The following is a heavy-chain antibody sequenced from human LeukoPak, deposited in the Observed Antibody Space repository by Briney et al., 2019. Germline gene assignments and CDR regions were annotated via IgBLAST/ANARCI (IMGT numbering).Heavy chain of an antibody. Sequence: GGSLRLSCAASGFTFSSYEMNWVRQAPGKGLEWVSLIYSGGTTYYADSVKGRFTISRDNSKNTLYLQMNSLRAEDTAVYYCARRAGGYSHPYDYWGQGILVTVSS. V-gene: IGHV3-53*01. CDR2: IYSGGTT. J-gene: IGHJ4*02. CDR3: ARRAGGYSHPYDY. CDR1: GFTFSSYE. D-gene: IGHD4-23*01.